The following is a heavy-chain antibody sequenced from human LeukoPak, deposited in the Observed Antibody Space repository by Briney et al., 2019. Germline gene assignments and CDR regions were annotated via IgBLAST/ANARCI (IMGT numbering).Heavy chain of an antibody. CDR2: ISPDGSYT. Sequence: GGSLRLSCAGSGFMFSDFYINWIRQSPGKGLEWLAYISPDGSYTTYGDSVKGRFVISRDNAKNSVSLQMNSLRVEDTAGYFCASDQVSGVFDYWGQGARVTVS. D-gene: IGHD5/OR15-5a*01. V-gene: IGHV3-11*05. CDR1: GFMFSDFY. J-gene: IGHJ4*02. CDR3: ASDQVSGVFDY.